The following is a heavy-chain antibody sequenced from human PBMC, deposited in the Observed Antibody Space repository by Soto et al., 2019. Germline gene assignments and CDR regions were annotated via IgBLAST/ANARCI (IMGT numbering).Heavy chain of an antibody. CDR2: IDSSGDSS. Sequence: GGSLRLACAASGLRFRNYALSWVRQAPGKGPQWVSAIDSSGDSSYYTDSVKGRFTISRDNSKNTLSLHMHSLRAEDTAVYFCAKSLSTAVNYGLDVWGQGTTVTVSS. CDR1: GLRFRNYA. V-gene: IGHV3-23*05. D-gene: IGHD2-2*01. J-gene: IGHJ6*02. CDR3: AKSLSTAVNYGLDV.